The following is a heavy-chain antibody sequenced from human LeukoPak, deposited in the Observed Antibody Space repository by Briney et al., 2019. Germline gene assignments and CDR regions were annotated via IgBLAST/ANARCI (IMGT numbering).Heavy chain of an antibody. CDR2: TYYRSTWYN. Sequence: SQTLSLTCAISGDSVSSNSVTWNWIRQSPSRGLEWLGRTYYRSTWYNDYAVSVRGRITVNPDTSKNQFSQHLNSVTPEDTAVYYCARRLTQYDCFDPWGQGILVTVSS. CDR1: GDSVSSNSVT. J-gene: IGHJ5*02. D-gene: IGHD2-2*01. CDR3: ARRLTQYDCFDP. V-gene: IGHV6-1*01.